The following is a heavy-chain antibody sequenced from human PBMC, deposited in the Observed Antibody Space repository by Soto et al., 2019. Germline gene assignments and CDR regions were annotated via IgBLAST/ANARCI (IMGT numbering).Heavy chain of an antibody. CDR3: ARDSGTTVTTSWFDP. CDR1: GYTFTSYG. CDR2: ISAYNGNT. D-gene: IGHD4-4*01. Sequence: ASVKVSCKASGYTFTSYGISWVRQAPGQGLEWMGWISAYNGNTNYAQKLQGRVTMTTDTSTSTAYMDLRSLRSDGTAVYYSARDSGTTVTTSWFDPWGQGTLVTVSS. V-gene: IGHV1-18*01. J-gene: IGHJ5*02.